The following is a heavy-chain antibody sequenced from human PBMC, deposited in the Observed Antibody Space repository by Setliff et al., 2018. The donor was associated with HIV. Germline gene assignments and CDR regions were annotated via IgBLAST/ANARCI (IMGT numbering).Heavy chain of an antibody. J-gene: IGHJ5*02. CDR2: ISAYNGDT. CDR1: GYTFINYA. V-gene: IGHV1-18*01. CDR3: ARDIGITTTGKGWFEP. D-gene: IGHD1-1*01. Sequence: ASVKVSCKASGYTFINYAISWVRQAPGQGLEWMGWISAYNGDTNYAQNLQGRVTMTTDTSTSTAYMELRSLRSDDTAVYYCARDIGITTTGKGWFEPWGQGTQVTVS.